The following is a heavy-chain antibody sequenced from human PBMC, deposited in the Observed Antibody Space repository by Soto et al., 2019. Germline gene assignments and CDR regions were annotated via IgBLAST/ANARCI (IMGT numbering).Heavy chain of an antibody. CDR1: GGSISSGDYY. CDR3: ARVELGSVSMVRGVIDTHLDP. CDR2: IYYSGST. D-gene: IGHD3-10*01. V-gene: IGHV4-30-4*01. J-gene: IGHJ5*02. Sequence: PSETLSLTCTVSGGSISSGDYYWSWIRQPPGKGLEWIGYIYYSGSTYYNPSLKSRVTISVDTSKNQFSLKLSSVTAADTAVYYCARVELGSVSMVRGVIDTHLDPWAQGTLVPVSS.